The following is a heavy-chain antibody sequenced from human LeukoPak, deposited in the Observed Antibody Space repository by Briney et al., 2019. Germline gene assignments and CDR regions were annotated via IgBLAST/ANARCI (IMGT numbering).Heavy chain of an antibody. CDR1: GGSISSYY. CDR2: IYYSGST. V-gene: IGHV4-39*07. J-gene: IGHJ3*02. Sequence: SETLSLTCTVSGGSISSYYWGWIRQPPGKGLEWIGSIYYSGSTYYNPSLKSRVTISVDTSKNQFSLKLSSVTAADTAVYYCARGSEWLSDAFDIWGQGTMVTVSS. CDR3: ARGSEWLSDAFDI. D-gene: IGHD3-3*01.